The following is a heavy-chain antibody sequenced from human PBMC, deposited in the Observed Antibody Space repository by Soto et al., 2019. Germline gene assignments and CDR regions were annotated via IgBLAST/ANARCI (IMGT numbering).Heavy chain of an antibody. CDR2: SYSGGST. V-gene: IGHV3-53*01. Sequence: GGSLRLSCVASGFTVSSNYMSWVRQAPGKGLEWVSVSYSGGSTDYADSVRGRFTISRDNSKNTLYLQMNSLRAEDTAMYYCARARDGYNFLYEPTWGQGTLVTVS. J-gene: IGHJ4*02. CDR3: ARARDGYNFLYEPT. CDR1: GFTVSSNY. D-gene: IGHD5-12*01.